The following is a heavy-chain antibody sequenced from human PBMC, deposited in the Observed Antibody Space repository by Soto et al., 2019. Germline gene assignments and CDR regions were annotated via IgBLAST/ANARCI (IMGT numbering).Heavy chain of an antibody. CDR1: GFSFNNAW. Sequence: EVQLVESGGGWVKPGGSLRLSCAASGFSFNNAWMNWVRQVPGEGLEWVGRIKSKSDGESTEYAAPVKGRFTISRDDSKNTVYLQMNSLKTEDTAVYYCALITSDYWGQGTLVTVSS. CDR2: IKSKSDGEST. CDR3: ALITSDY. V-gene: IGHV3-15*07. J-gene: IGHJ4*02.